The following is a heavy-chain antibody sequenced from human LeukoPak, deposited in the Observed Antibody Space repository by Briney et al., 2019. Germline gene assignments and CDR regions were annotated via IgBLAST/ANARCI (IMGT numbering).Heavy chain of an antibody. CDR3: ARIGYCTNGVCSTNYYYYHYMDV. V-gene: IGHV3-48*03. CDR2: ISSSGSTI. Sequence: GGSLRLSCAASGFTFSSYEMNWVRQAPGKGLEWVSYISSSGSTIYYADSVKGRFTISRDNAKNSLYLQMNSLRAEDTALYYCARIGYCTNGVCSTNYYYYHYMDVWGKGTTVTVSS. J-gene: IGHJ6*03. D-gene: IGHD2-8*01. CDR1: GFTFSSYE.